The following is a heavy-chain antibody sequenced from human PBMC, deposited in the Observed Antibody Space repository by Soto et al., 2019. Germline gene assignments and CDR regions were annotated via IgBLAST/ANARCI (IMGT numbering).Heavy chain of an antibody. V-gene: IGHV3-7*01. J-gene: IGHJ6*02. CDR3: ARLGVQLERPPQVMRPKRQYYYYYGMDV. Sequence: PGGSLRLSCAASGFTFSSYWMSWVRQAPGKGLEWVANIKQDGSEKYYVDSVKGRFTISRDNAKNSLYLQMNSLRAEDTAVYYCARLGVQLERPPQVMRPKRQYYYYYGMDVWGQGTTVTVS. D-gene: IGHD1-1*01. CDR1: GFTFSSYW. CDR2: IKQDGSEK.